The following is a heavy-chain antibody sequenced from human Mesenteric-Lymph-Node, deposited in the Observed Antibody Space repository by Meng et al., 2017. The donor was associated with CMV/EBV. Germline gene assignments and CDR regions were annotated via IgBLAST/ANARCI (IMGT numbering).Heavy chain of an antibody. V-gene: IGHV4-31*03. CDR3: ARGQGTAIDYYDF. D-gene: IGHD2/OR15-2a*01. Sequence: SETLSLTCPVSGGSVSSGRYSWTWIRQLPGKGLEWIGYIYYSGNTLYNPSLKSRVSMSIDTSKNQFSLRLASVTAADTAIYYCARGQGTAIDYYDFWGQGTLVTVSS. CDR1: GGSVSSGRYS. J-gene: IGHJ4*02. CDR2: IYYSGNT.